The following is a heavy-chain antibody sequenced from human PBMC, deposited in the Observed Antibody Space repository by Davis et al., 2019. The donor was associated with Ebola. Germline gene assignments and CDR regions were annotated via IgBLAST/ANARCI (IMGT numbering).Heavy chain of an antibody. D-gene: IGHD3-16*01. J-gene: IGHJ4*02. CDR1: GFTFSSYA. CDR2: ISYDGSNK. Sequence: GGSLRLSCAASGFTFSSYAMHWVRQAPGKGLEWVAVISYDGSNKYYADSVKGRFTISRDNSKNTLYLQMNSLRAEDTAVYYCARVADGGGTDYWGQGTLVTVSS. V-gene: IGHV3-30-3*01. CDR3: ARVADGGGTDY.